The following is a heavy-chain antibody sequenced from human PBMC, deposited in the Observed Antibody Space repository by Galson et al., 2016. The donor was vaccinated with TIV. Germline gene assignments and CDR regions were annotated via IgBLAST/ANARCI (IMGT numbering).Heavy chain of an antibody. J-gene: IGHJ4*02. D-gene: IGHD6-13*01. Sequence: SLRLSCAASGFTFNSYGMHWVRQAPGKGLEWAAVISYSGSSKYYLDSVKGRFTISRDNSKNTLYLQMNSLRPEDTAVYYCTRVPQAYSSSWYDFDYWGRGALVTVSS. V-gene: IGHV3-30*03. CDR3: TRVPQAYSSSWYDFDY. CDR1: GFTFNSYG. CDR2: ISYSGSSK.